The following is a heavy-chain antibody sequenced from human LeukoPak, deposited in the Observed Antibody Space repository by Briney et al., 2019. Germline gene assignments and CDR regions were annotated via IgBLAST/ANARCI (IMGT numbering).Heavy chain of an antibody. CDR3: AKYGDYVNPCFDY. D-gene: IGHD4-17*01. Sequence: GGSLRLSCAASGFTFSSYAMSWVRQAPGKGLEWVAVISYDGSNKYYADSVKGRFTISRDNSKNTLYLQMNSLRAEDTAVYYCAKYGDYVNPCFDYWGQGTLVTVSS. J-gene: IGHJ4*02. CDR1: GFTFSSYA. V-gene: IGHV3-30*18. CDR2: ISYDGSNK.